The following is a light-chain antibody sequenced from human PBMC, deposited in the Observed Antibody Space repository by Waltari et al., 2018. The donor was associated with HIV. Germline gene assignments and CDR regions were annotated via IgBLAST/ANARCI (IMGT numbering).Light chain of an antibody. CDR1: QSLLQSNGYKY. CDR2: LGS. CDR3: MQGLQTPYS. J-gene: IGKJ2*03. V-gene: IGKV2-28*01. Sequence: EIVMTQSPLSLRVTPGEPASFTCRSSQSLLQSNGYKYLGWYLRKPGQSPQLLIDLGSNRAPGVSDRFSGSGSGTDFTLKISRVEAEDVGVYYCMQGLQTPYSFGQGTKLEIK.